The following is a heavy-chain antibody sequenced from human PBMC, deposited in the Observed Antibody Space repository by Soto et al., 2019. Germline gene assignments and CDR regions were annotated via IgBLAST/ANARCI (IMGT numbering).Heavy chain of an antibody. D-gene: IGHD4-17*01. CDR3: ASPTVPAANDY. CDR1: GFTFSSYS. Sequence: EVQLVESGGGLVQPGGSLRLSCAASGFTFSSYSMNWVRQAPGKGPEWVSYISSRSSTIYYADSVKGRFTISRDNAKNSLYLQMNSLRAEDTAVYYCASPTVPAANDYWGQGTLVTVSS. J-gene: IGHJ4*02. V-gene: IGHV3-48*01. CDR2: ISSRSSTI.